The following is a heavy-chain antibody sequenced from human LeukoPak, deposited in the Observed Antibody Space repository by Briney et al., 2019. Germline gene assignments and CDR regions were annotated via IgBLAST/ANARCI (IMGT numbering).Heavy chain of an antibody. J-gene: IGHJ6*02. Sequence: GGSLRLSGAASGFTFSSYGMHWVRQAPGKGLEWVAVIWYDGSNKYYADSVKGRFTISRDNSKNTLYLQMNSLRAEDTAVYYCARSPTYYYGMDVWGQGTTVTVSS. CDR3: ARSPTYYYGMDV. V-gene: IGHV3-33*01. CDR2: IWYDGSNK. CDR1: GFTFSSYG.